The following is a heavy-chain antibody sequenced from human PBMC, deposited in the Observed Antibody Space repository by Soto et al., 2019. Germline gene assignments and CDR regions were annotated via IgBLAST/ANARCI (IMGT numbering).Heavy chain of an antibody. V-gene: IGHV5-51*01. D-gene: IGHD2-2*01. CDR2: IYPGDSDT. CDR1: GYSFTSYW. Sequence: PGESLKISCKGSGYSFTSYWTGWVRQMPGKVLEWMGIIYPGDSDTRYSPSFQGQVTISADKSISTAYLQWGSLEASDTAMYYCARRAVPAATYNWFDTWGQGXLVTVSS. J-gene: IGHJ5*02. CDR3: ARRAVPAATYNWFDT.